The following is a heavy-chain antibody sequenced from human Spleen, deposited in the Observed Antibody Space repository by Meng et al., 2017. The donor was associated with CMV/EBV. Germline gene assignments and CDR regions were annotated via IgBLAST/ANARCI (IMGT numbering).Heavy chain of an antibody. V-gene: IGHV3-23*01. CDR2: ISGSVGNT. CDR3: AREEAMVGYYANWFDA. Sequence: SVLSFTTYAMSCVRQAPGKRLAWVSSISGSVGNTYYADSVKGRFTVSRDNSGDTLYLQMNSLRAEDTAGYYCAREEAMVGYYANWFDAWGQGTLVTVSS. D-gene: IGHD2-2*03. J-gene: IGHJ5*02. CDR1: VLSFTTYA.